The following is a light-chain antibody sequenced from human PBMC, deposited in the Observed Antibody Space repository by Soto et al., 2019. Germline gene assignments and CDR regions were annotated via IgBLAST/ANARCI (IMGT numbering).Light chain of an antibody. V-gene: IGKV3-20*01. CDR2: GTS. CDR3: QRFSTSTNMYT. CDR1: QSVSSSY. Sequence: EIVLTQSPGTLSLSPGERATLSCRASQSVSSSYLAWYQQTPGQPPRLLIYGTSNRATAIPDRFSGSGSGTGFTLTITRLGPEDFAVYYCQRFSTSTNMYTFGQGTNLEIK. J-gene: IGKJ2*01.